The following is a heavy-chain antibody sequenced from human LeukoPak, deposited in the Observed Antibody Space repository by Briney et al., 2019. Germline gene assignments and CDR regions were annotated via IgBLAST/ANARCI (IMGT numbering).Heavy chain of an antibody. CDR2: INPTHGDT. CDR1: GFTFGEYD. CDR3: ARVGSSGWYVHPTLDY. J-gene: IGHJ4*02. D-gene: IGHD6-19*01. V-gene: IGHV1-2*02. Sequence: ASVKLSCKASGFTFGEYDIHWARQAPGQGLEWMAWINPTHGDTNYAQKFQDRVTMTRDTSISTAYMELTRLISDDTAVYYCARVGSSGWYVHPTLDYWGQGTLVTVSS.